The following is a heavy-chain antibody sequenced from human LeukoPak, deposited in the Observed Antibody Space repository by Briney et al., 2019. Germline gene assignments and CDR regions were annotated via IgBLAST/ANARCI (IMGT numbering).Heavy chain of an antibody. CDR3: ARHLSSSSRYCYYYYMDV. V-gene: IGHV4-4*09. D-gene: IGHD6-6*01. Sequence: SETLSLTCTVSGGSVSTYYWSWIRQPPGKGLEWIGYIYTSGSTNYNPSLRSRVTISIDTSKNQFSLKLSSVTAADTAVYYCARHLSSSSRYCYYYYMDVWGKGTTVTVSS. CDR2: IYTSGST. J-gene: IGHJ6*03. CDR1: GGSVSTYY.